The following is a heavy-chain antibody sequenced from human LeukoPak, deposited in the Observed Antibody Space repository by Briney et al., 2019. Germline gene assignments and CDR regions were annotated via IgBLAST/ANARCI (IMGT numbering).Heavy chain of an antibody. V-gene: IGHV6-1*01. D-gene: IGHD3-3*01. J-gene: IGHJ6*02. CDR1: GDSVSSNSAA. CDR2: TYYRSRGNN. CDR3: ARVGPLLRSPLYALDV. Sequence: SQTLSLTCAISGDSVSSNSAAWNWIRQSPSRGLEWLGRTYYRSRGNNENAVSVKSRITINADTSKNQFSLHLKSVTPEDTAVYYCARVGPLLRSPLYALDVWGQGTTVTVSS.